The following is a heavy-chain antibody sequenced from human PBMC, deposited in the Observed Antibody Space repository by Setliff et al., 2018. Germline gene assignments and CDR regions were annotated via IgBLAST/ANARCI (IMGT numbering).Heavy chain of an antibody. CDR3: AGGRRYDYGWDFDY. D-gene: IGHD4-17*01. J-gene: IGHJ4*02. Sequence: TLSLTCPVSGYSISSGHYWGWIRQPPGKGLEWVGSISHSGSTYYNPSLRSRVTISLDTSKNQFSPKLTSVTAADTAVYYCAGGRRYDYGWDFDYWGQGTLVTVSS. CDR1: GYSISSGHY. V-gene: IGHV4-38-2*02. CDR2: ISHSGST.